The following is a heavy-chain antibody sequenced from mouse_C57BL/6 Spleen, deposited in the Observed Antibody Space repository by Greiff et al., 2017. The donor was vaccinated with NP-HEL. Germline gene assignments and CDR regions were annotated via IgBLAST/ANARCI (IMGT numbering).Heavy chain of an antibody. CDR1: GYTFTSYW. CDR3: ARNLDYYGSRRGAMDY. CDR2: IDPSDSET. V-gene: IGHV1-52*01. D-gene: IGHD1-1*01. Sequence: QVHVKQPGAELVRPGSSVKLSCKASGYTFTSYWMHWVKQRPIQGLEWIGNIDPSDSETHYNQKFKDKATLTVDKSSSTAYMQLSSLTSEDSAVYYCARNLDYYGSRRGAMDYWGQGTSVTVSS. J-gene: IGHJ4*01.